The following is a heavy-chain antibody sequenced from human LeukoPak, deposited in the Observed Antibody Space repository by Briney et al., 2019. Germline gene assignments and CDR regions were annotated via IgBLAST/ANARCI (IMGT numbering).Heavy chain of an antibody. D-gene: IGHD3-22*01. V-gene: IGHV1-18*01. Sequence: ASVTVSCTASGYTFTSYGISWVRQAPGQGLEWMGWISAYNGNTNYAQKLQGRVTMTTDTSTSTAYMELRSLRSDDTAVYYCARTYDSSGYYYNWYFDLWGRGTLVTVSS. CDR1: GYTFTSYG. CDR3: ARTYDSSGYYYNWYFDL. J-gene: IGHJ2*01. CDR2: ISAYNGNT.